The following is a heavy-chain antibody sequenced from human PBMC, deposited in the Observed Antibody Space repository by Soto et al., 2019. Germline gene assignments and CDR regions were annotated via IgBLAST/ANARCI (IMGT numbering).Heavy chain of an antibody. D-gene: IGHD2-21*02. J-gene: IGHJ4*02. Sequence: EVQLLESGGGFVQPGGSLRLSCVASGLSFSSRAMSWVRQAPGKGLEWVSSISGRGVDTHYADSVKGRFTISRDNFRNTMNLQEKSLRAVDTGVYCCAKAQTGVTLFDYWGQGNLVTVSS. V-gene: IGHV3-23*01. CDR2: ISGRGVDT. CDR1: GLSFSSRA. CDR3: AKAQTGVTLFDY.